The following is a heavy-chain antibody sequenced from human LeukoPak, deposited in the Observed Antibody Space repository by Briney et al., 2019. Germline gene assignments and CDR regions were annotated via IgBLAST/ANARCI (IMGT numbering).Heavy chain of an antibody. CDR1: GYTLTELS. Sequence: GASVKVSCKVSGYTLTELSMHWVRQAPGQGLEWMGWINPNSGGTNYAQKFQGWVTMTRDTSISTAYMELSRLRSDDTAVYYCARGLQYGPQVDYWGQGTLVTVSS. CDR2: INPNSGGT. V-gene: IGHV1-2*04. CDR3: ARGLQYGPQVDY. D-gene: IGHD2-2*01. J-gene: IGHJ4*02.